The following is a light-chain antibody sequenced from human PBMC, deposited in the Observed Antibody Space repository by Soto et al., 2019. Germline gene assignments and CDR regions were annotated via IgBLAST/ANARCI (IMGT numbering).Light chain of an antibody. V-gene: IGKV3-20*01. J-gene: IGKJ1*01. CDR2: GAS. CDR1: QSVSSSY. CDR3: QQYGSSRT. Sequence: EIVLTESPATLSLCPGERATLSCRASQSVSSSYLAWYQQKPGQAPRLLIYGASSRATGIPDRFSGSGSGTDFTLTISRLEPEDFAVYYCQQYGSSRTFGQGTKVHI.